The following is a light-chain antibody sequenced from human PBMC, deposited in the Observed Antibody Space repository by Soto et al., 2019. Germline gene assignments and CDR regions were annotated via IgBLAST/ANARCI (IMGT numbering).Light chain of an antibody. CDR1: QSVSTH. V-gene: IGKV3-20*01. J-gene: IGKJ1*01. Sequence: EIVMTQSPGTLSLSPGERATLSCRASQSVSTHLAWYRQKPGQAPRLLIYTTSTRATDIPDRFSGSGSGTDFTLTISRLEPEDFAVYYCQHYHDSPWTFGQGTKVEI. CDR2: TTS. CDR3: QHYHDSPWT.